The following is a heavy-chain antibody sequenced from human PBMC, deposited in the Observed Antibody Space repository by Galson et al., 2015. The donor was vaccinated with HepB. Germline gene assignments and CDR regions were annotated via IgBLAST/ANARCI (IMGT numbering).Heavy chain of an antibody. J-gene: IGHJ5*02. CDR1: GGSISSSGYY. D-gene: IGHD2-2*01. CDR2: IYYSGST. CDR3: ARGNAFSSTSCYLPCYNWFDP. Sequence: PLSLTCTVSGGSISSSGYYWSWIRQHPGKGLEWIGYIYYSGSTYYNPSLKSRVTISVDTSKNQFSLKLSSVTAADTAVYYCARGNAFSSTSCYLPCYNWFDPWGQGTLVTVSS. V-gene: IGHV4-31*03.